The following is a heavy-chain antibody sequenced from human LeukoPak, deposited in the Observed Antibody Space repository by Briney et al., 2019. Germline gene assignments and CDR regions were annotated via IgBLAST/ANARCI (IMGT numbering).Heavy chain of an antibody. J-gene: IGHJ3*02. CDR1: GFTFSSYS. CDR3: AGVWRGDDAFDI. Sequence: GGSLRLSCAASGFTFSSYSMNWVRQAPGKGLEWVSSISSSSSYIYYADSVKGRFTISRDNAKNSLYLQMNSLRAEDTAVYYCAGVWRGDDAFDIWGQGTMVTVSS. CDR2: ISSSSSYI. D-gene: IGHD3-16*01. V-gene: IGHV3-21*01.